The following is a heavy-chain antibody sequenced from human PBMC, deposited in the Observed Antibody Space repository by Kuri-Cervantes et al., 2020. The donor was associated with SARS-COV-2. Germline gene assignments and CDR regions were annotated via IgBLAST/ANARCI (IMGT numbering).Heavy chain of an antibody. Sequence: GESLKISCTASGFTFGDYAMSWFRQAPGKGLEWVGFIRSKAFGGTTEYAASVKGRFTISRDDSKSIAYLQMNSLKTEDTAVYYCTRGKIAAAGSLDYWGQGTLVTVSS. CDR2: IRSKAFGGTT. J-gene: IGHJ4*02. V-gene: IGHV3-49*03. CDR1: GFTFGDYA. CDR3: TRGKIAAAGSLDY. D-gene: IGHD6-13*01.